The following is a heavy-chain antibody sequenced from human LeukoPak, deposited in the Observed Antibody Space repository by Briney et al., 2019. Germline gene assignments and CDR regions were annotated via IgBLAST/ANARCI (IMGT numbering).Heavy chain of an antibody. V-gene: IGHV4-39*01. Sequence: SETPSLTCTVSGFSISSSSYYWGWVRQPPGKGLEGIVSIYYSGSTYYNPSLKSRATISVDTSKNQFSLKMSSVTAADTAVYYCARPFLGYCSGGSCYPEDAFDIWGQGTMVTVSS. J-gene: IGHJ3*02. CDR2: IYYSGST. CDR1: GFSISSSSYY. CDR3: ARPFLGYCSGGSCYPEDAFDI. D-gene: IGHD2-15*01.